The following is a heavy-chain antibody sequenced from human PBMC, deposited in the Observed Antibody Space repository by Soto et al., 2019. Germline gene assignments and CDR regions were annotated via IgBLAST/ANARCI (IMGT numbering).Heavy chain of an antibody. J-gene: IGHJ4*02. V-gene: IGHV1-69*13. CDR1: GGLFSSYA. CDR2: IIPVFDTA. CDR3: ARVFNYYDSSGYHYYFDY. D-gene: IGHD3-22*01. Sequence: SVKVSCKASGGLFSSYAISWVRQAPGQGLEWVGGIIPVFDTAYYAEKFQGRVTITADESTNTAYMELSGLRSEDTAMYYCARVFNYYDSSGYHYYFDYWGQGTLVTVSS.